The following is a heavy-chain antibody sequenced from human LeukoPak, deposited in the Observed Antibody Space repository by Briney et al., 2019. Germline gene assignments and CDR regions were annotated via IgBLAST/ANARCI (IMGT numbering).Heavy chain of an antibody. CDR1: GGSISSYY. J-gene: IGHJ4*02. V-gene: IGHV4-59*12. Sequence: SETLSLTCTVSGGSISSYYWSWIRQPPGKGLEWIGYIYYSGSTNYNPSLKSRVTISVDTSKNQFSLKLSSVTAADTAVYYCARGVWGGSYFDYWGQGTLVTVSS. CDR3: ARGVWGGSYFDY. CDR2: IYYSGST. D-gene: IGHD3-16*01.